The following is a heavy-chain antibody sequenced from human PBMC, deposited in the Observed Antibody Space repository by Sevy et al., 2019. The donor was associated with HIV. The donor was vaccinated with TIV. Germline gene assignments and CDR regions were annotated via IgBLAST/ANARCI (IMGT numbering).Heavy chain of an antibody. CDR1: GFTFSSYS. CDR3: SRDRYCSSTSCSYYYGMDV. V-gene: IGHV3-21*04. Sequence: GGSLRLSCAASGFTFSSYSMNWVRQAPGKGLEWVSSISSSSSYIYYADSVKGRFTISRDNAKNSLYLQMNSLRAEDTAWDYCSRDRYCSSTSCSYYYGMDVWGQGTTVTVSS. D-gene: IGHD2-2*01. J-gene: IGHJ6*02. CDR2: ISSSSSYI.